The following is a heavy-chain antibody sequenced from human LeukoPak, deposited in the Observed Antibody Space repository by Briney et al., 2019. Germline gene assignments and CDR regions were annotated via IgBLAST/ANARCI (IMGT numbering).Heavy chain of an antibody. V-gene: IGHV4-61*02. J-gene: IGHJ4*02. CDR3: ARVAGSSLALGDFDY. CDR1: GASIISSSDY. D-gene: IGHD6-19*01. Sequence: SETLSLTCIVSGASIISSSDYCSWFRQPAGKGLEWIGRIYTSGSTDYNPSLKSRVSISVDTSKNQFSLKLSSVTAADTAVYYCARVAGSSLALGDFDYWGRGTLVTVSS. CDR2: IYTSGST.